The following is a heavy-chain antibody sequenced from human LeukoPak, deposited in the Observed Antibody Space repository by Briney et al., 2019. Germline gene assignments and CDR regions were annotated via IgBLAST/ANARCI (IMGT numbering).Heavy chain of an antibody. D-gene: IGHD5-18*01. V-gene: IGHV1-69*13. CDR1: GGTFSSYA. Sequence: SVKVSCKASGGTFSSYAISWVRQAPGQGLEWMGGIIPIFGTANYAQKFQGRVAITADESTSTAYMELSSLRSEDTAVYYCARAPRIQLSEGWDYWGQGTLVTVSS. CDR2: IIPIFGTA. J-gene: IGHJ4*02. CDR3: ARAPRIQLSEGWDY.